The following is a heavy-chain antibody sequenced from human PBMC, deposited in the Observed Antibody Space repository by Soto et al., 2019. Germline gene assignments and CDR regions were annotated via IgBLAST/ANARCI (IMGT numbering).Heavy chain of an antibody. CDR2: FDPEDSEY. Sequence: GAAVKVSCKFSGYTLTELPRHGVRRAPGKGLEWMGGFDPEDSEYIYAQKFQGRVTMTEDTSTDTAYMELSSLRSEDTVVYYCANSGHRDYYYYGMDVWGQGTTVTVSS. CDR3: ANSGHRDYYYYGMDV. V-gene: IGHV1-24*01. J-gene: IGHJ6*02. CDR1: GYTLTELP. D-gene: IGHD6-25*01.